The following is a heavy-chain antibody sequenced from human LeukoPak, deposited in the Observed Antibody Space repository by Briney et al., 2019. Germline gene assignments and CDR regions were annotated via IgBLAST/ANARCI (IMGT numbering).Heavy chain of an antibody. J-gene: IGHJ4*02. Sequence: ASVKVSCKASGYTFTSYDINWVRQATGQGLEWMGRMNPNSSNTGYAQKFQGRVTMTRNTSISTAYMELSSLRSEDTAVYYCARGVIAARPRRRRSGFDYWGQGTLVTVSS. CDR3: ARGVIAARPRRRRSGFDY. V-gene: IGHV1-8*01. D-gene: IGHD6-6*01. CDR1: GYTFTSYD. CDR2: MNPNSSNT.